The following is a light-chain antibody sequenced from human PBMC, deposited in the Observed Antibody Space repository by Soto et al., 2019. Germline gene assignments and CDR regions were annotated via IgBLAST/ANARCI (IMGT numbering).Light chain of an antibody. Sequence: EIVMTQSPATLSVSPGERVTLSCRASQSVNSNLAWYQQKPGQTPKLLIYVASTRATGIPARFSGSGSGTEFTLTISSLQSEDFAVYYCQQYNVWPLTFGGGTKVEFK. CDR3: QQYNVWPLT. J-gene: IGKJ4*01. CDR1: QSVNSN. V-gene: IGKV3-15*01. CDR2: VAS.